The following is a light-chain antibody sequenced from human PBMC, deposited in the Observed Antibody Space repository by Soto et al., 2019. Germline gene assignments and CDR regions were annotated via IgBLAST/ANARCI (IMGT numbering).Light chain of an antibody. CDR3: QQRSNWPPV. V-gene: IGKV3-11*01. CDR2: DAS. Sequence: EIVLTQSPGTLSLSPGERATLSCRASQSVSSYLAWYQQKPGQAPRLLIYDASNRATGIPARFSGSGSGTDFTLTISSLEPEDFAVYYCQQRSNWPPVFXGGTKVDIK. J-gene: IGKJ4*01. CDR1: QSVSSY.